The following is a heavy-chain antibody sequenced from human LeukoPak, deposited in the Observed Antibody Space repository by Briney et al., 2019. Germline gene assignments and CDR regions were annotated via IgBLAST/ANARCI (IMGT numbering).Heavy chain of an antibody. CDR1: GYTFTGYY. V-gene: IGHV1-2*06. D-gene: IGHD6-13*01. J-gene: IGHJ5*02. CDR2: INPNSGGT. CDR3: ARGGPNGEQQLPESDNWFDP. Sequence: ASVKVSCKASGYTFTGYYMHWVRQAPGQGLEWMGRINPNSGGTNYAQKFQGRVTMTRDTSISTAYMELSRLRSDDTAVYYCARGGPNGEQQLPESDNWFDPWGQGTLVTVSS.